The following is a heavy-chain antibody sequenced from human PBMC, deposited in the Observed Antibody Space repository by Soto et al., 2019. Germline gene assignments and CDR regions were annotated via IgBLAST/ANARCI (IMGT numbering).Heavy chain of an antibody. CDR1: GCTFSSCA. V-gene: IGHV1-69*13. CDR2: IIPIFGTA. J-gene: IGHJ6*02. CDR3: AREGAAYYYYGMDV. Sequence: GASVKVSCKASGCTFSSCAISWVRQAPGHGLEWMGGIIPIFGTANYAQKFQGRVTITADESTSTAYMELSSLRSEDTAVYYCAREGAAYYYYGMDVWGQGTTVPVSS. D-gene: IGHD6-25*01.